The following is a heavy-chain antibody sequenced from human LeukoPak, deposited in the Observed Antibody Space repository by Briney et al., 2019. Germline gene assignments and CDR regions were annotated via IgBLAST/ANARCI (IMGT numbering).Heavy chain of an antibody. CDR2: IYYSGST. CDR3: ARSDCSSTSCYAFDI. Sequence: PSETLSLTCTVSGGSFSSSSYSWGWIRQPPGKGLEWIGSIYYSGSTYYNPSLKSRVTISVDTSKNQFSLKLSSVTAADTAVHYCARSDCSSTSCYAFDIWGQGTMVTVSS. CDR1: GGSFSSSSYS. V-gene: IGHV4-39*01. J-gene: IGHJ3*02. D-gene: IGHD2-2*01.